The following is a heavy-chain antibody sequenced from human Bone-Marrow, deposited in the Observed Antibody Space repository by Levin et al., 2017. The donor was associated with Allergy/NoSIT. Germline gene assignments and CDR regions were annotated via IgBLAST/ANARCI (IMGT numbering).Heavy chain of an antibody. V-gene: IGHV2-5*04. Sequence: VSGSTLVKPTKTLTVTCTFSGFSLTTVGVGVAWVRQPPGKALEWLAVIYWNEDKRYSPSLERRLTITKDTSKNQVVLSMTNMDPVDTGTYFCTHAHYDFGYAMDVWGQGTTVIVSS. CDR3: THAHYDFGYAMDV. CDR1: GFSLTTVGVG. D-gene: IGHD3-3*01. J-gene: IGHJ6*02. CDR2: IYWNEDK.